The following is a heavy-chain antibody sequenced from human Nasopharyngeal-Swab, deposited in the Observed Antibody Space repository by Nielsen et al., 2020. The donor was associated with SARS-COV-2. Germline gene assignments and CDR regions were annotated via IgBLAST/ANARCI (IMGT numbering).Heavy chain of an antibody. CDR1: GGSFSGYY. V-gene: IGHV4-34*01. CDR3: ARGRERLPHFDY. D-gene: IGHD6-25*01. J-gene: IGHJ4*02. CDR2: INHSGST. Sequence: SETLSLTCAVYGGSFSGYYWSWIRQPPGKGLEWIGEINHSGSTNYNPSLKSRVTISVGTSKNQFSLKLSSVTAADTAVYYCARGRERLPHFDYWGQGTLVTVSS.